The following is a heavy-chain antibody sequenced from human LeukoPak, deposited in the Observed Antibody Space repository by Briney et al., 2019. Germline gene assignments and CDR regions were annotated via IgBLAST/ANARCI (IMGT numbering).Heavy chain of an antibody. D-gene: IGHD6-19*01. CDR2: IDWDDDK. V-gene: IGHV2-70*04. CDR1: GFSLSTSGMR. J-gene: IGHJ4*02. CDR3: ARITWAGYFDY. Sequence: SGPALVKPTQTLTLTCTFSGFSLSTSGMRVSWIRQPPGKALEWLARIDWDDDKFYSTSLKIRLTISKDTSKNQVVLTMTNMDPVDTATYYCARITWAGYFDYWGQGTLVTVSS.